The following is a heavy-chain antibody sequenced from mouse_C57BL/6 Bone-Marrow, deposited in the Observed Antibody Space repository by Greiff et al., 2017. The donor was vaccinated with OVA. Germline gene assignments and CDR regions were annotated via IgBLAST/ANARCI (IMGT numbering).Heavy chain of an antibody. CDR3: ASNYYGSTWFAY. V-gene: IGHV14-1*01. Sequence: VQLQQSGAELVRPGASVKLSCTASGFNIKDDYMHWVKQRPEQGLEWIGRIYPGDGDTNYNGKFKGKATLTADKSSSTAYMQLSSLTSEDSAVYFCASNYYGSTWFAYWGQGTLVTVSA. CDR2: IYPGDGDT. CDR1: GFNIKDDY. D-gene: IGHD1-1*01. J-gene: IGHJ3*01.